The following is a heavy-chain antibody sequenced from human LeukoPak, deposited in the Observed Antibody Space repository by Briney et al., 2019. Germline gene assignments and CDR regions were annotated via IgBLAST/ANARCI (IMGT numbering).Heavy chain of an antibody. CDR3: AKAPTISPAAGPKPDY. CDR2: ISGSGGST. J-gene: IGHJ4*02. Sequence: GGSLRLSCAASGFTFISYAMSWVRQAPGKGLEWVSAISGSGGSTYYADSVKGRFTISKDNSKNTLYLQMNSLRAEDTAVYYCAKAPTISPAAGPKPDYWGQGILVTVSS. V-gene: IGHV3-23*01. CDR1: GFTFISYA. D-gene: IGHD6-13*01.